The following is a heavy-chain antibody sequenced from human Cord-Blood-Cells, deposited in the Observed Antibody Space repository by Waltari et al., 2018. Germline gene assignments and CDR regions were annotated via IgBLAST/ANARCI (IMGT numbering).Heavy chain of an antibody. CDR2: IYHSGST. CDR1: GYSISSGYY. Sequence: QVQLQDSGPGLVKPSETLSLTCAVSGYSISSGYYWGWIRQPPGKGLEWIGSIYHSGSTYYNPSLKSRVTISVDTSKNQFSLKLSSVTAADTAVYYCARGSGYSSSSAAFDIWGQGTMVTVSS. V-gene: IGHV4-38-2*01. D-gene: IGHD6-6*01. CDR3: ARGSGYSSSSAAFDI. J-gene: IGHJ3*02.